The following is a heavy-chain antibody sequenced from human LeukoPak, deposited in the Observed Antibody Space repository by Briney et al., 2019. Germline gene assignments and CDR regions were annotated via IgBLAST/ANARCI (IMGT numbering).Heavy chain of an antibody. Sequence: SETLSLTCTVSGGSISSSSYYWGWIRQPPGKGLEWIGSIYYSGSTYYNPSLKSRVTISVDTSKNQFSLKLSSVTAADTAVYYCASGAGNDYGDYRFDHWGQGTLVTVSS. CDR2: IYYSGST. CDR1: GGSISSSSYY. J-gene: IGHJ4*02. V-gene: IGHV4-39*07. CDR3: ASGAGNDYGDYRFDH. D-gene: IGHD4-17*01.